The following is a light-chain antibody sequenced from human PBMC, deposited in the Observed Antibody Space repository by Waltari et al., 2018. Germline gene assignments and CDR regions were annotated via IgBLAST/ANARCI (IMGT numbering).Light chain of an antibody. CDR2: EAT. V-gene: IGLV2-23*01. CDR1: TNDIGTYNF. Sequence: QSALTQPASLSGSPGQSITISCAGTTNDIGTYNFVSWFQQFPDQAPQLIVSEATKRPAVVSYRFSGSKSGNTASLTISGLQAEDEADYYCCSYAGGSRVIFGGGTKLTVL. CDR3: CSYAGGSRVI. J-gene: IGLJ2*01.